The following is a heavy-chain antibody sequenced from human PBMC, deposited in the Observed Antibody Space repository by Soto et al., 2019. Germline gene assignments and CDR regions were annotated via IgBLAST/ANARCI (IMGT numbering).Heavy chain of an antibody. Sequence: PGGSLRLSCAASGFTFSRYWMSWVRQAPGKGLEWLANINQDGSEKYYVDSVKGRFTISRDNAKNLLFLQMNSLRVEDTAVYYCASPPTNLDYGDDNWFDPWGQGSLVTVSS. CDR2: INQDGSEK. J-gene: IGHJ5*02. CDR3: ASPPTNLDYGDDNWFDP. CDR1: GFTFSRYW. D-gene: IGHD4-17*01. V-gene: IGHV3-7*01.